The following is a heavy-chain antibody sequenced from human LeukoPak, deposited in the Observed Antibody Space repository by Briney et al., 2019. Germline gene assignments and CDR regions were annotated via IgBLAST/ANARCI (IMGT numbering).Heavy chain of an antibody. CDR3: AKESGYYGSGTYYTTFDY. CDR2: ISYDGSNK. D-gene: IGHD3-10*01. J-gene: IGHJ4*02. CDR1: GFTFSSYG. Sequence: GGSLRLSCAASGFTFSSYGMHWVRQAPGKGLEWVAVISYDGSNKYYADSVKGRFTISRDNSKNTLYLQMNRLRAEGTAVYYCAKESGYYGSGTYYTTFDYWGQGTLVTVSS. V-gene: IGHV3-30*18.